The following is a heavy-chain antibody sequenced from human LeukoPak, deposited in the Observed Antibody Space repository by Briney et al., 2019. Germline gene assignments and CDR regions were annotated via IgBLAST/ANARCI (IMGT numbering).Heavy chain of an antibody. CDR2: TRNKANSYTT. J-gene: IGHJ4*02. CDR1: EFTFSDHY. Sequence: GESLRLSCVASEFTFSDHYMDWVRQAPGKGLEWVGRTRNKANSYTTENAASVKGRFTISRDGSKNSLYLQMNSLKTEDTAVYYCARVLAGGYYNDYWGQGTLVTVSS. D-gene: IGHD3-22*01. V-gene: IGHV3-72*01. CDR3: ARVLAGGYYNDY.